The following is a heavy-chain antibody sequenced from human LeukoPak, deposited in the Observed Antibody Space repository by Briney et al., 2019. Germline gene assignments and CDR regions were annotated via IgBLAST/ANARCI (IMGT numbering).Heavy chain of an antibody. D-gene: IGHD2-21*01. CDR1: GFAFRSYA. V-gene: IGHV3-23*01. CDR3: AKGKVNHEGADDI. J-gene: IGHJ3*02. Sequence: QPGGSLRLSCAASGFAFRSYAMSWVRQAPGKGLEWVSLISATGVRTFYADSVKGRITISRDNSNNMVFLQMNSLRAEDTAVYYCAKGKVNHEGADDIWGRGQWSPSLQ. CDR2: ISATGVRT.